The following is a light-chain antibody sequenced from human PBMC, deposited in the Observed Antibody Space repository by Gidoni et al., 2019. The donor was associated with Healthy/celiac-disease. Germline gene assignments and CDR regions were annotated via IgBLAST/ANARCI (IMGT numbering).Light chain of an antibody. CDR2: DAS. J-gene: IGKJ4*01. CDR1: QDISNY. V-gene: IGKV1-33*01. CDR3: QQYGGT. Sequence: IQMTQSPSSLSASVGDRVTITCQASQDISNYLNWYQQKPGKAPKLLIYDASNLETGVPSRFSGRGSGTDFTFTISSLQPEDIATYYCQQYGGTFGGXTKVEIK.